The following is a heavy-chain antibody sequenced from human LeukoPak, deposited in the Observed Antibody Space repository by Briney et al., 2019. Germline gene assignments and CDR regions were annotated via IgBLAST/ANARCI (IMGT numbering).Heavy chain of an antibody. J-gene: IGHJ4*02. CDR1: GYSFTSYW. Sequence: GESLKISCKGSGYSFTSYWIGWVRQMPGKGLEWMGIIYPGDSDTRYSPSFQGQVTLSADKSISTAYLQWSSLKASDTAMYYCARPGRGYCSGGSCYPTPFDYWGQGTLVTVSS. CDR2: IYPGDSDT. CDR3: ARPGRGYCSGGSCYPTPFDY. V-gene: IGHV5-51*01. D-gene: IGHD2-15*01.